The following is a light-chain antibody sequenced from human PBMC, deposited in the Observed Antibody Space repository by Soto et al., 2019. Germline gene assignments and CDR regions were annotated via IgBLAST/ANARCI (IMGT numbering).Light chain of an antibody. Sequence: EIVMTQSPATLSVSPWGRATLSCMASQTISGTLAWYQQKPGQAPRLLIHGASTGAPGFPARFSGSGSGTDFTLTISSLQSEDFAVYYCQQYDNWPWTFGQGTKVDIK. CDR2: GAS. CDR3: QQYDNWPWT. J-gene: IGKJ1*01. CDR1: QTISGT. V-gene: IGKV3-15*01.